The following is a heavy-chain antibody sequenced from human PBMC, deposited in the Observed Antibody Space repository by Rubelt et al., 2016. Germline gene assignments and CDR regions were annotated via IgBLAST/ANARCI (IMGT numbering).Heavy chain of an antibody. D-gene: IGHD5-24*01. CDR3: ARRDGYNWDDAFDI. CDR2: SSAYNGNT. V-gene: IGHV1-18*01. CDR1: GYTFTSYG. J-gene: IGHJ3*02. Sequence: QVQLVQSGAEVKKPGASVKVSCKASGYTFTSYGISWVRQAPGQGLEWMGWSSAYNGNTNYAQKLQGKVTITTDTSTSTAYMELRSLRSDDTAVYYCARRDGYNWDDAFDIWGQGTMVTVSS.